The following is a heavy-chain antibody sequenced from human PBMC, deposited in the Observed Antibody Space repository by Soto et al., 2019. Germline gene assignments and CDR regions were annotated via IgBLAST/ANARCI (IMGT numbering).Heavy chain of an antibody. D-gene: IGHD2-15*01. CDR1: GYSFITYS. CDR3: ATYCSGSNWPGPWN. Sequence: QVQLVQSGAEVKKPGASVKVSCKASGYSFITYSLHWVRQAPGQGLEWMATINPSGGSTTYAQKFQGRVTLTRDTSTSTVYLELSSLKSDDAAVYYCATYCSGSNWPGPWNWGQGTLVTVSS. V-gene: IGHV1-46*03. J-gene: IGHJ3*01. CDR2: INPSGGST.